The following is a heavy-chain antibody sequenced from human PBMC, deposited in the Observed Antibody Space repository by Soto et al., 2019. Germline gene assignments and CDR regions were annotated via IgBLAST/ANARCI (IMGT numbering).Heavy chain of an antibody. CDR2: INPSGGST. CDR3: ARATGFVVVTAIPYYFDY. V-gene: IGHV1-46*01. Sequence: GASVKVSCKASGYTFTSYYMHWVRQAPGQGLEWMGIINPSGGSTSYAQKFQGRVTMTRDTSTSTVYMELSSLRSEDTAVYYCARATGFVVVTAIPYYFDYWGQGTLVTV. J-gene: IGHJ4*02. D-gene: IGHD2-21*02. CDR1: GYTFTSYY.